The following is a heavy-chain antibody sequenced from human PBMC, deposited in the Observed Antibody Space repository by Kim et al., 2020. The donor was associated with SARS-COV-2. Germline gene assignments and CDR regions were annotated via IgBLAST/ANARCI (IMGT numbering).Heavy chain of an antibody. CDR3: ARHYPPYSSSWYNDY. Sequence: SETLSLTCTVSGGSISSSSYYWGWIRQPPGKGLEWIGSIYYSGSTYYNPSLKSRVTISVDTSKNQFSLKLSSVTAADTAVYYCARHYPPYSSSWYNDYWGQGTLVTVSS. V-gene: IGHV4-39*01. D-gene: IGHD6-13*01. J-gene: IGHJ4*02. CDR1: GGSISSSSYY. CDR2: IYYSGST.